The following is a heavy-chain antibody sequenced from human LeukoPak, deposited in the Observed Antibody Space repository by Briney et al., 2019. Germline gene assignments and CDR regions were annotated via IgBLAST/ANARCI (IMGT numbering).Heavy chain of an antibody. CDR3: ASGLTGWDI. Sequence: PGGSLRLSCVVSGFTFSRYDMHWVRQAPGKGLEWVAGLSTHSEHMYYVGSVKGRFIISRDNAKNTVYLQMNSLTTEDTAVYYCASGLTGWDIWGQGALVTVSS. V-gene: IGHV3-30*03. CDR1: GFTFSRYD. D-gene: IGHD6-19*01. J-gene: IGHJ4*02. CDR2: LSTHSEHM.